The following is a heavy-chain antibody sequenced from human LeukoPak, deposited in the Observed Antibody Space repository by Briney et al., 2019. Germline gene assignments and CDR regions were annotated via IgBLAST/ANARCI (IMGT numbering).Heavy chain of an antibody. J-gene: IGHJ4*02. D-gene: IGHD5-18*01. CDR3: AKGARYSYGYFGGFDY. CDR1: GFTFSSYG. CDR2: ISYDGSNK. V-gene: IGHV3-30*18. Sequence: GGSLRLSCAASGFTFSSYGMHWVRQAPGKGLEWVAVISYDGSNKYYADSVKGRFTISRDNSKNTLYLQMNSLRAEDTAVYYCAKGARYSYGYFGGFDYWGQGTLVTVSS.